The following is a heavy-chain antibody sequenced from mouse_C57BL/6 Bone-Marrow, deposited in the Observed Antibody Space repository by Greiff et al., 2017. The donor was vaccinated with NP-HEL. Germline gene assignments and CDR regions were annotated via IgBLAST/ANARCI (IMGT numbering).Heavy chain of an antibody. Sequence: QVQLQQSGAELVRPGASVTLSCKASGYTFTDYEMHWVKQTPVHGLEWIGAIDPETGGTAYNQKFKGKAILTADKSSSTAYMELRGLTSEDSAVYYCTREEAFDYDGAEFAYWGQGTLVTVSA. CDR2: IDPETGGT. D-gene: IGHD2-4*01. V-gene: IGHV1-15*01. CDR3: TREEAFDYDGAEFAY. J-gene: IGHJ3*01. CDR1: GYTFTDYE.